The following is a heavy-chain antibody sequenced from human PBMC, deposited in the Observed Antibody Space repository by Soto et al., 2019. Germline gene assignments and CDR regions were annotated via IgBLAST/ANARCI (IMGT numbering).Heavy chain of an antibody. CDR1: GGSISSGGYY. V-gene: IGHV4-31*03. J-gene: IGHJ5*02. Sequence: SETLSLTCTVSGGSISSGGYYWSWIRQHPGKGLEWIGYIYYTGNTYYNPSLKSRVDISVDTSKNQISLKLSSATAAATAVYYCARATGRNWFDPWGQGTLVTVSS. CDR3: ARATGRNWFDP. CDR2: IYYTGNT. D-gene: IGHD1-1*01.